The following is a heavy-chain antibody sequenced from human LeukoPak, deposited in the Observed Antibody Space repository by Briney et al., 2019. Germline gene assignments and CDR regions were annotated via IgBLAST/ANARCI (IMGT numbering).Heavy chain of an antibody. CDR2: INHSGST. CDR1: GGSFSGYY. J-gene: IGHJ6*03. CDR3: ARESGYYDSSGYSRYYYYMDV. Sequence: SETLSLTCAVYGGSFSGYYWSWIRQPPGKGLEWIGEINHSGSTNYNPSLKSRVTISVDTSKNQFSLKLSSVTAADTAVYYCARESGYYDSSGYSRYYYYMDVWGKGTTATVSS. V-gene: IGHV4-34*01. D-gene: IGHD3-22*01.